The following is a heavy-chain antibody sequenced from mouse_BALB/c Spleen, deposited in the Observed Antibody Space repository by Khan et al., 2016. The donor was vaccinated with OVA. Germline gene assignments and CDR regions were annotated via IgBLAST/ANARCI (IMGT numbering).Heavy chain of an antibody. CDR2: ISDGGSYT. V-gene: IGHV5-4*02. CDR1: GFTFSDYY. J-gene: IGHJ1*01. D-gene: IGHD4-1*01. CDR3: ARGTGTRYFDV. Sequence: EVELVESGGGLVKPGGSLKLSCAASGFTFSDYYMYWVRQTPEKRLEWVATISDGGSYTYYQDSVKGRFTISRDNAKNNLYLQMSSLKSEVTAMYYCARGTGTRYFDVWGAGTTVTVSS.